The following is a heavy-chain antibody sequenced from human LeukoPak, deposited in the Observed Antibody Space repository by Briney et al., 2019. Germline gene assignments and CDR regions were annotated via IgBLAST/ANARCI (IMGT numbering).Heavy chain of an antibody. CDR1: GYTFTSYG. CDR3: ARVPAYDRIYYYYYMDV. CDR2: ISAYNGNT. D-gene: IGHD5-12*01. V-gene: IGHV1-18*01. Sequence: ASVKVFCKASGYTFTSYGITWVRQAPGQGLEWMGWISAYNGNTNYAQKLQGRVTMTTDTSTSTAYMELRSLRSDDTAVYYCARVPAYDRIYYYYYMDVWGKGTTVTISS. J-gene: IGHJ6*03.